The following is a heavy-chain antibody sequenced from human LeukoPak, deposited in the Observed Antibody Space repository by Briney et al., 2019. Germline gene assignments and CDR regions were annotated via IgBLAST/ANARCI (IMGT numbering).Heavy chain of an antibody. CDR2: NRSKANGYTT. CDR3: VRVRGSGWSQSYFDY. Sequence: GGSLRLSCAASGFTFSDHYMDWVRQAPGTGLEWIGRNRSKANGYTTEYAASVKGRFTISRDDSQNSLFLQMNSLKTEDTAVYYCVRVRGSGWSQSYFDYWGQGTLVTVSS. D-gene: IGHD6-19*01. J-gene: IGHJ4*02. CDR1: GFTFSDHY. V-gene: IGHV3-72*01.